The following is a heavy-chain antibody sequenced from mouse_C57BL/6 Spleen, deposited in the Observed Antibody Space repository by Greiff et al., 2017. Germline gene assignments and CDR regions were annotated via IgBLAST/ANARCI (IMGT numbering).Heavy chain of an antibody. CDR3: ARDTRSTRGYFDV. D-gene: IGHD5-1*01. V-gene: IGHV5-4*01. Sequence: EVNLVESGGGLVKPGGSLKLSCAASGFTFSSYAMSWVRQTPEKRLEWVATISDGGSYTYYPDNVKGRFTISRDNAKNNLYLQMSHLKSEDTAMYYCARDTRSTRGYFDVWGTGTTVTVSS. CDR1: GFTFSSYA. CDR2: ISDGGSYT. J-gene: IGHJ1*03.